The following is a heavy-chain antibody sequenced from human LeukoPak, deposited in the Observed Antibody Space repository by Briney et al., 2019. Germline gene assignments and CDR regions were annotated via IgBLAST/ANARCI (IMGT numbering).Heavy chain of an antibody. CDR1: GYTFTSYG. D-gene: IGHD3-9*01. CDR2: ISAYNGNT. V-gene: IGHV1-18*01. Sequence: ASVKVSCKASGYTFTSYGISWVRQAPGQGLEWMGWISAYNGNTNYAQKLQGRVTMTTDTSTSTAYMELRSLRSDDTAVYYCAREGIRYFDWSFSSYYGMDVWGQGTTVTVSS. CDR3: AREGIRYFDWSFSSYYGMDV. J-gene: IGHJ6*02.